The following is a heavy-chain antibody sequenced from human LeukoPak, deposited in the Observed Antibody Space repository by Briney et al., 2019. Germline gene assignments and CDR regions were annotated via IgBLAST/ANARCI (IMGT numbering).Heavy chain of an antibody. CDR1: GFTFSSYG. D-gene: IGHD2-15*01. CDR3: AKEGGHRNWFDP. CDR2: ISYDGSNK. V-gene: IGHV3-30*18. Sequence: GGSLRLSCAASGFTFSSYGMHWVRQAPGKGLEWVAVISYDGSNKYYADSVKGRFTISRDNSKNTLYLQMNSLRAEDTAVYYCAKEGGHRNWFDPWAREPWSPSPQ. J-gene: IGHJ5*02.